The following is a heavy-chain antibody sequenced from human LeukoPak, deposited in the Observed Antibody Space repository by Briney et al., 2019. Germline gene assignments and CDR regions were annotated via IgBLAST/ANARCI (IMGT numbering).Heavy chain of an antibody. CDR2: IYYSGST. CDR3: ARVSSSSWYDPRRGFYFDY. D-gene: IGHD6-13*01. V-gene: IGHV4-59*01. J-gene: IGHJ4*02. Sequence: PSETLSLTCTVSGGSISSYYWGWIRQPPGKGLEWIGYIYYSGSTNYNPSLKSRVTISVDTSKNQFSLKLSSVTAADTAVYYCARVSSSSWYDPRRGFYFDYWGQGTLVTVSS. CDR1: GGSISSYY.